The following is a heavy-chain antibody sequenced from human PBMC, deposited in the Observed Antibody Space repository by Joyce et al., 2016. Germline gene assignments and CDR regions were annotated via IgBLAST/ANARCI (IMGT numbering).Heavy chain of an antibody. CDR3: ARDVRYSSDY. J-gene: IGHJ4*02. CDR1: GFNFGNFW. D-gene: IGHD6-13*01. V-gene: IGHV3-74*01. Sequence: VQLVESGGGLVQPGGSLRLSCAASGFNFGNFWMHWVRQIPGKGRVLVSRIDVDGSTRTHAEFVKGRFTISRDNAKNTLYLQMNSLGAEDTAVYFCARDVRYSSDYWGQGTLVTVSS. CDR2: IDVDGSTR.